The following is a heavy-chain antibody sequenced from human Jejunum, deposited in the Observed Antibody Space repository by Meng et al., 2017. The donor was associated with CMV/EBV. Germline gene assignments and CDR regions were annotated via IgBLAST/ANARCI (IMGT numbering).Heavy chain of an antibody. CDR1: GGSVSGDTSY. Sequence: SGGSVSGDTSYWSWIRQPPGKGLEWIGYIYFSVNYSHPSIKNRVTISVDTSKNQFSLELNSVTAADTAVYYCARAPAYTSNWNFDYWGQGALVTVSS. D-gene: IGHD6-13*01. J-gene: IGHJ4*02. CDR2: IYFSVN. CDR3: ARAPAYTSNWNFDY. V-gene: IGHV4-30-4*01.